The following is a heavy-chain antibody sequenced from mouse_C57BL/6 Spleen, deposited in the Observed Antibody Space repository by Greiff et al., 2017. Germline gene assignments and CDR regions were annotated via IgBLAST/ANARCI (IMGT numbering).Heavy chain of an antibody. CDR3: ARDAGYYYGFIDY. CDR1: GFTFSDFY. J-gene: IGHJ4*01. D-gene: IGHD1-1*01. Sequence: EVKVVESGGGLVQSGRSLRLSCATSGFTFSDFYMEWVRQAPGKGLEWIAASRNKANDYTTEYSASVKGRFIVSRDTSQSILYLQMNALRAEDTAIYYCARDAGYYYGFIDYWGQGTSVTVSS. V-gene: IGHV7-1*01. CDR2: SRNKANDYTT.